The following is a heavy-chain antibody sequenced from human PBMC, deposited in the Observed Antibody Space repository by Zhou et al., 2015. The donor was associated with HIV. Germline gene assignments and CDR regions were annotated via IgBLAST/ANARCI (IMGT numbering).Heavy chain of an antibody. V-gene: IGHV3-33*01. CDR1: GFTFSHYG. J-gene: IGHJ4*02. CDR2: MWADGIKR. CDR3: ARGRMGKRNQPFDY. D-gene: IGHD2-2*01. Sequence: QVQLVESGGGVVQPGRSLRLSCAASGFTFSHYGIHWVRQAPGKGLEWVAVMWADGIKRYYADSVKGRFTVSRDNSKNTLYLQMNSLRDEDTAVYNCARGRMGKRNQPFDYWGQGTLVTVSS.